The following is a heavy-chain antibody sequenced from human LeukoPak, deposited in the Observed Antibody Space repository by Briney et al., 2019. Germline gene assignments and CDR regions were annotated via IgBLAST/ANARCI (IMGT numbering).Heavy chain of an antibody. J-gene: IGHJ5*02. V-gene: IGHV3-23*01. D-gene: IGHD3-22*01. CDR1: GFTFSSYA. CDR2: FSGSGGST. Sequence: AGGSQRLSCAASGFTFSSYAMSWVRQAPGKGLEWVSAFSGSGGSTYYADSVKGRFTISRDNSKNTLYLQMNSLRAEDTAVYYCAKGGYDSSGYYYTSLGPWGQGTLVTVSS. CDR3: AKGGYDSSGYYYTSLGP.